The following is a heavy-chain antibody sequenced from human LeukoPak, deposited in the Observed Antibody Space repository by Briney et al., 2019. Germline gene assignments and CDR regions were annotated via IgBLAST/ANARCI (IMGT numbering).Heavy chain of an antibody. J-gene: IGHJ4*02. CDR1: GFIFSAYS. CDR3: ARDGPYSGYDLFYFDY. V-gene: IGHV3-48*04. CDR2: ISSSGSTI. D-gene: IGHD5-12*01. Sequence: GGSLRLSCAASGFIFSAYSMNWIRQAPGKGLEWVSYISSSGSTIYYADSVKGRFTISRDNAKNSLYLQMNSLRAEDTAVYYCARDGPYSGYDLFYFDYWGQGTLVTVSS.